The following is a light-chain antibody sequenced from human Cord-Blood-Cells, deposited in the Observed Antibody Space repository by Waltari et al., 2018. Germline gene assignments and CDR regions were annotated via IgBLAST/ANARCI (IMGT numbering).Light chain of an antibody. J-gene: IGKJ1*01. CDR1: QSVSSN. CDR3: QQYNNWPPWT. Sequence: EIVMKQSPATLYVSLGERATLSCRASQSVSSNLAWYQQKPGKAPRLLIYGASTRATGIPARFSGSGSGTEFTLTISSLQSEDFAVYYCQQYNNWPPWTFGQGTKVEIK. CDR2: GAS. V-gene: IGKV3-15*01.